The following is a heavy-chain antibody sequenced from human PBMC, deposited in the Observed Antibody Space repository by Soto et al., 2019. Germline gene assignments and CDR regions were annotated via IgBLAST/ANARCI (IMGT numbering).Heavy chain of an antibody. D-gene: IGHD6-13*01. V-gene: IGHV2-5*02. J-gene: IGHJ5*01. CDR2: IYWDDDE. CDR1: GFSFSTSGVG. CDR3: AHCRSSNTWSYWFDP. Sequence: GSGPTLVNPTQTLTLTCTFSGFSFSTSGVGVGWIRQPPGKALEWLALIYWDDDERYSPSLKSRLTITKDTSKNQVVLTLTNVDPVDTATYYCAHCRSSNTWSYWFDPWGQGTLVTVSS.